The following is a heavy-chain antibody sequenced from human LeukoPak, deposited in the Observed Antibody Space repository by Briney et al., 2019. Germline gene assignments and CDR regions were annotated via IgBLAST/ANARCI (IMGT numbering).Heavy chain of an antibody. D-gene: IGHD6-13*01. J-gene: IGHJ4*02. Sequence: SETLSLTCTVSGGSISSYYWSWIRQHPGKGLEWIGYIYYSGSTYYNPSLKSRVTISVDTSKNQFSLNLSSVTAADTAVYYCARGFGSSWYYFDYWGQGTLVTVSS. CDR1: GGSISSYY. V-gene: IGHV4-59*12. CDR3: ARGFGSSWYYFDY. CDR2: IYYSGST.